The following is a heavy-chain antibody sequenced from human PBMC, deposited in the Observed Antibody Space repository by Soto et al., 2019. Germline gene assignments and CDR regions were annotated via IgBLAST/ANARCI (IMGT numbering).Heavy chain of an antibody. J-gene: IGHJ3*02. CDR1: GGSVNSGNYY. CDR2: MSHSGGT. Sequence: QVQLQQWGAGLLKPSETLSLTCAVYGGSVNSGNYYWSWIRQPPGKGLEWIGEMSHSGGTHFNPSFKSRFTISVDTSKNQFSLKMSSVTAADTALYYCARVERGTATTVVDAFDIWGPGTLVTVSS. CDR3: ARVERGTATTVVDAFDI. D-gene: IGHD1-1*01. V-gene: IGHV4-34*01.